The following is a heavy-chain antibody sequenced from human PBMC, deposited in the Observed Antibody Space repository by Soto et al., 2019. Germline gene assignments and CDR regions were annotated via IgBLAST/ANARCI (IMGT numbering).Heavy chain of an antibody. D-gene: IGHD1-1*01. Sequence: QVQLVQSGAEVRKPGSSVRVSCKASGGKFTTYAINWVRQAPGQGLEWLGGIITFFGAATYAQKFQDRVTITADEFTTTADMELSSLRSDDTAVYYCARGGKERFRGPGMDVWGQGTTVTVSS. CDR2: IITFFGAA. J-gene: IGHJ6*02. V-gene: IGHV1-69*01. CDR3: ARGGKERFRGPGMDV. CDR1: GGKFTTYA.